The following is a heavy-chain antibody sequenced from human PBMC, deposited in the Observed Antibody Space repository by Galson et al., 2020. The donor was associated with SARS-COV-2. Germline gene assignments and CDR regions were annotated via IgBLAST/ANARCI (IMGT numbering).Heavy chain of an antibody. CDR1: GGSFSSTSYY. D-gene: IGHD1-26*01. Sequence: ETSETLSLTCTVSGGSFSSTSYYWGWIRQSPGKGLEWIGSINYSGNTYYNPSLKSRVTISGDTSKNQFYLKLSSVTAADAAVYHCARLMWELPRYYFDYWGQGTLVIVSS. V-gene: IGHV4-39*01. CDR2: INYSGNT. J-gene: IGHJ4*02. CDR3: ARLMWELPRYYFDY.